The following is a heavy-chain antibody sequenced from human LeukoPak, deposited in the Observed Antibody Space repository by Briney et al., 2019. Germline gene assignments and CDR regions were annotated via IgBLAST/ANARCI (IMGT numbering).Heavy chain of an antibody. CDR3: ARGGYNPLDAFDI. CDR1: GYTFTSYY. D-gene: IGHD5-24*01. CDR2: INPSGGST. J-gene: IGHJ3*02. Sequence: ASVKVSCKASGYTFTSYYMHWVRQAPGQGLEWMGIINPSGGSTSYAQKFQGRVTMTRDTSTSTVYMELSSLRAEGTAVYYCARGGYNPLDAFDIWGQGTMVTVSS. V-gene: IGHV1-46*01.